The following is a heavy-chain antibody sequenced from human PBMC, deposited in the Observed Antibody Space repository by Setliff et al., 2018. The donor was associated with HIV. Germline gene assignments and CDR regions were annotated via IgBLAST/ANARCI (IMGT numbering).Heavy chain of an antibody. V-gene: IGHV4-4*02. J-gene: IGHJ3*01. CDR3: ARDESIVLVPAIMRGDGFDF. Sequence: SETLSLTCAVSGGPLNSRNWWSWVRQPPGKGLEWIGEVFHSGSANSNASLESRVTFSIDTSENQFSLRLASVTAADTAIYYCARDESIVLVPAIMRGDGFDFWGQGRMVTVSS. CDR2: VFHSGSA. CDR1: GGPLNSRNW. D-gene: IGHD2-2*01.